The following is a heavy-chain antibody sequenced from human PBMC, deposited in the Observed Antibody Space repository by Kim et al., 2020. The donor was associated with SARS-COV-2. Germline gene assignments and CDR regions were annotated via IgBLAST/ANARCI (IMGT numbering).Heavy chain of an antibody. CDR1: GESFITDC. CDR2: RYDCASGKD. Sequence: SETLSLRCAVSGESFITDCRNWSWNRPFPGMERVGERYDCASGKDNYNLTSRSRISIRGDFSNQFFLELTSVTAADTAVYYCARGAFYGSGNFWGVCYALDDWGQGTTVTVSS. CDR3: ARGAFYGSGNFWGVCYALDD. J-gene: IGHJ6*02. V-gene: IGHV4-34*01. D-gene: IGHD3-10*01.